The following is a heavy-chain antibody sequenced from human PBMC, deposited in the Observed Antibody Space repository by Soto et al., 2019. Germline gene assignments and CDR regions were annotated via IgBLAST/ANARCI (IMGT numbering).Heavy chain of an antibody. CDR3: ARDLSGTSSSGWYFDN. CDR2: IYYSGST. CDR1: GGSISSYD. D-gene: IGHD6-19*01. Sequence: SETLSLTCTVSGGSISSYDWSWIRKPPGKGLEWIGYIYYSGSTNYNPSLKSRVTISVDTSKNQFSLKLSSVTAADTAVYYCARDLSGTSSSGWYFDNWGQGTLVTVFS. J-gene: IGHJ4*02. V-gene: IGHV4-59*01.